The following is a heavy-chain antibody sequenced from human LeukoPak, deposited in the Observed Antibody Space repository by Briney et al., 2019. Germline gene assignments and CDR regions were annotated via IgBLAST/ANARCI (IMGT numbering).Heavy chain of an antibody. CDR2: ISYDGSNK. CDR1: GFTFSSYA. D-gene: IGHD6-19*01. J-gene: IGHJ4*02. Sequence: PGESLRLSCAASGFTFSSYAMHWVRQAPGKGLEWVAVISYDGSNKYYADSVKGRFTISRDNSKNTLYLQMNSLRAEDTAVYYCARDPRTAYSSGWAYFDYWGQGTLVTVSS. V-gene: IGHV3-30*04. CDR3: ARDPRTAYSSGWAYFDY.